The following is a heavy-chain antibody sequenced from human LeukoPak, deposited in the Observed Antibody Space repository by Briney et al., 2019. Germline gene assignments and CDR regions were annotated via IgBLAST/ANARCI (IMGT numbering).Heavy chain of an antibody. D-gene: IGHD3-22*01. CDR2: INPNSGGT. CDR1: GYTFTGYY. J-gene: IGHJ5*02. V-gene: IGHV1-2*02. Sequence: ASVKVSCKASGYTFTGYYMHWVRQAPGQGLEWMGWINPNSGGTNSAQKFQGRVTMTRDTSISTAYMELSSLRSEDTAVYYCARDPRPMGDSSGYYPYNWFDPWGQGTLVTVSS. CDR3: ARDPRPMGDSSGYYPYNWFDP.